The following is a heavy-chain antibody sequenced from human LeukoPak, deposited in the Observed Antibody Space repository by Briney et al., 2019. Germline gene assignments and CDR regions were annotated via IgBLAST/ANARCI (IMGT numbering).Heavy chain of an antibody. CDR1: GFTFSSYS. V-gene: IGHV3-23*01. J-gene: IGHJ4*02. CDR3: AKEGSRYFDWLL. CDR2: ISSSGGST. Sequence: GGSLRLSCAASGFTFSSYSMNWVRQAPGKGLEWVSSISSSGGSTYYADSVKGRFTISRDNSKNTLYLQMNSLRAEDTAVYYCAKEGSRYFDWLLWGQGTLVTVSS. D-gene: IGHD3-9*01.